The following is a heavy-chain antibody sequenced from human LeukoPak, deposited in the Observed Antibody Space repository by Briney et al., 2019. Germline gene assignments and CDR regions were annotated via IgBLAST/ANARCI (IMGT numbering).Heavy chain of an antibody. CDR1: GYTFTSYD. V-gene: IGHV1-8*01. D-gene: IGHD3-9*01. J-gene: IGHJ4*02. CDR2: MNPNSGNT. CDR3: ARAEPYYDILTGYRPLYYFDY. Sequence: ASVKVSCKASGYTFTSYDINWVRQATGQGLEWMGWMNPNSGNTGYAQKFQGRVTMTRNTSISTAYMELSSLRSEDTAVYYCARAEPYYDILTGYRPLYYFDYWGQGTLVTVSS.